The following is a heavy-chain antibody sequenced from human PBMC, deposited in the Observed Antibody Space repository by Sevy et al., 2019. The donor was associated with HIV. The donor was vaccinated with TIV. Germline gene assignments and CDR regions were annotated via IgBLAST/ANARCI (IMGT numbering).Heavy chain of an antibody. Sequence: ASVKVSCQASGNTFTTSSMHWVRKAPGQGLEWVGVINPSDGLAEYPQKFQGRVTLTSYVSTNTFYMDLSSLQSDDSAVSYCARGNYDFWSGQRWYFQHWGQGTLVTVSS. J-gene: IGHJ1*01. CDR3: ARGNYDFWSGQRWYFQH. CDR2: INPSDGLA. V-gene: IGHV1-46*01. CDR1: GNTFTTSS. D-gene: IGHD3-3*01.